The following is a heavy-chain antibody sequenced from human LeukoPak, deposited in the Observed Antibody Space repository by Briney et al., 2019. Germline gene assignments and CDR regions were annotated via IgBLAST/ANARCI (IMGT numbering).Heavy chain of an antibody. CDR1: GYTFTSYA. Sequence: ASVKVSCKASGYTFTSYAITWVRQAPGQGLEWMGWINAYNGNTNHAQKLQGRVTLTTDASTSTAYMELRSLRYDDTAVYYCARDHFDFAWPTKGGWFDPWGQGTLVTVSS. CDR3: ARDHFDFAWPTKGGWFDP. CDR2: INAYNGNT. J-gene: IGHJ5*02. D-gene: IGHD3-3*01. V-gene: IGHV1-18*01.